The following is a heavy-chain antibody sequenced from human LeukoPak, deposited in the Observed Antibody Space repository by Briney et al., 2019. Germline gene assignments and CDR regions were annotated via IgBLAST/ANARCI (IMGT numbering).Heavy chain of an antibody. J-gene: IGHJ4*02. D-gene: IGHD5-18*01. V-gene: IGHV3-30-3*01. Sequence: GGSLRLSCAASGFTFSSYAMHWVRQAPGKGLQWVAVISYDGSNKYYADSVKGRFTISRDSSKNTLYLQMNGLRAEDTAVYYCARVGEDSYGYQTDFDYWGQGTLVTVSS. CDR3: ARVGEDSYGYQTDFDY. CDR2: ISYDGSNK. CDR1: GFTFSSYA.